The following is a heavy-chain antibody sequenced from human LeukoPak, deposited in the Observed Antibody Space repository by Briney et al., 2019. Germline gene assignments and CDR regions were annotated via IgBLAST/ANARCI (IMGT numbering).Heavy chain of an antibody. Sequence: GASVKVSCKASGYTLTSYRIHWVRQAPGQGLEWMGIINPSGGSTSYTQKFQGRVTMTRDTSTSTVYMELSSLRSEDTAVYYCARDSLPHYYTSGSQNPADYWGQGTPVTVSS. CDR3: ARDSLPHYYTSGSQNPADY. D-gene: IGHD3-10*01. CDR1: GYTLTSYR. J-gene: IGHJ4*02. CDR2: INPSGGST. V-gene: IGHV1-46*01.